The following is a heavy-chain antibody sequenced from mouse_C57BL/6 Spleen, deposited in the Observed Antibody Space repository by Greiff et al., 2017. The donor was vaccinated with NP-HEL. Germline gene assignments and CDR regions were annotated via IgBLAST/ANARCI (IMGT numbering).Heavy chain of an antibody. CDR3: ARIGNYSFDY. Sequence: DVTLVESGGGLVKPGGSLKLSCAASGFTFSSYAMSWVRQTPEKRLEWVSTICDCGRYTYYPDNVKGRFTISRDNAKNNRYMQMGHLKSEDTAMYYCARIGNYSFDYWGQGTTLTVSS. D-gene: IGHD2-1*01. J-gene: IGHJ2*01. CDR2: ICDCGRYT. V-gene: IGHV5-4*03. CDR1: GFTFSSYA.